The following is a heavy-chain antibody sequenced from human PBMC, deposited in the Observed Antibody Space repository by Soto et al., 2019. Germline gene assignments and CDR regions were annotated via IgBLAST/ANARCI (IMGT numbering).Heavy chain of an antibody. J-gene: IGHJ4*02. CDR1: GFIFGDYA. D-gene: IGHD1-26*01. Sequence: PGGSLRLSCVVSGFIFGDYAFHWVRQVPGEGLAWVSFISYSANNKYYRNSVKGRFTISRDNSENSLFLQINDLRADDAGVYYCVRDREKIGGYPNYYFDLWGLGTLVPACS. CDR3: VRDREKIGGYPNYYFDL. V-gene: IGHV3-30-3*01. CDR2: ISYSANNK.